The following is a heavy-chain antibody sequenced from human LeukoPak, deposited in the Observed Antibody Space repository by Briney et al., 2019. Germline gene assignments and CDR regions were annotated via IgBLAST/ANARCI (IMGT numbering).Heavy chain of an antibody. J-gene: IGHJ4*02. CDR1: GFTFSNYW. CDR2: IKQDGSEK. D-gene: IGHD3-10*01. CDR3: AREPAVSYYGSGSYYNDY. Sequence: PGGSLRLSCAASGFTFSNYWMGWVRQAPGKGLEWVANIKQDGSEKRYVDPVKGRFTISRDNAKNSLYLQMNSLRAEDTAMYYCAREPAVSYYGSGSYYNDYWGQGTLVTVSS. V-gene: IGHV3-7*03.